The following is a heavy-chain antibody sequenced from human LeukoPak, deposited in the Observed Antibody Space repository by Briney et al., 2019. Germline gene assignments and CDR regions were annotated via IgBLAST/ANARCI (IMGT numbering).Heavy chain of an antibody. Sequence: PSETLSLTCTVSGGSISSGDYYWSWVRQPPGKGLEWIGYIFYRGNTYYNLSLKSRVTISVDTSKNQFSLKLSSVTAADTAMYYCATTERPTYYFDYWGQGTLVTVSS. J-gene: IGHJ4*02. CDR2: IFYRGNT. V-gene: IGHV4-30-4*01. CDR3: ATTERPTYYFDY. CDR1: GGSISSGDYY. D-gene: IGHD1-1*01.